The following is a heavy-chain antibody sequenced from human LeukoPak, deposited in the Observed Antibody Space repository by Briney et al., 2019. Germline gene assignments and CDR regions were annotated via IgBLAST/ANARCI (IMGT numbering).Heavy chain of an antibody. CDR3: ARESLETYYYDSSGYSPLGY. CDR2: ISYDGSNK. D-gene: IGHD3-22*01. J-gene: IGHJ4*02. V-gene: IGHV3-30-3*01. CDR1: GFTFSSYA. Sequence: GRSLRLSCAASGFTFSSYAMHWVRQAPGKGLEWVAVISYDGSNKYYADSVKGQFTISRDNSKNTLYLQMNSLRAEDTAVYYCARESLETYYYDSSGYSPLGYWGQGTLVTASS.